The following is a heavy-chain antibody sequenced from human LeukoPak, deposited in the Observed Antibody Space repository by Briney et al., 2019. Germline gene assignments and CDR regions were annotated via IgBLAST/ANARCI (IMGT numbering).Heavy chain of an antibody. D-gene: IGHD3-10*01. CDR2: IYYSGLT. CDR3: AKHYMGSSYNRGLDY. CDR1: GGSFSGYY. V-gene: IGHV4-34*01. J-gene: IGHJ4*02. Sequence: SETLSLTCAVYGGSFSGYYWSWIRQPPGKGLEWIGSIYYSGLTYYNPSLESRVTISVDTSKNQFSLKLSSVTAADTAIYYCAKHYMGSSYNRGLDYWGQGTLVTVSS.